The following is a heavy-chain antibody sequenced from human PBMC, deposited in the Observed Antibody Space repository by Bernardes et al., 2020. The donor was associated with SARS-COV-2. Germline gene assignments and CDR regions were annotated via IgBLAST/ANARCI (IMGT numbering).Heavy chain of an antibody. CDR3: ARGTLTSRATYYFDY. V-gene: IGHV4-30-2*01. J-gene: IGHJ4*02. Sequence: SETLSLTCAVSGGSISSDDYSWSWIRQPPGKGLEWIGYIYQSGTTYYNPSLKSRVTISLDRSKTHFSLNLSSVTAADTAMYYCARGTLTSRATYYFDYWGQGTLVIVSA. CDR1: GGSISSDDYS. CDR2: IYQSGTT.